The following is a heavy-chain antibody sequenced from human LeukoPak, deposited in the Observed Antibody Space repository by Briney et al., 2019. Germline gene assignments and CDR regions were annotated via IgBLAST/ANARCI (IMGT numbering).Heavy chain of an antibody. J-gene: IGHJ3*02. V-gene: IGHV4-4*09. Sequence: TSETLSLTCTVSGGSISSYYWSWIRQPPGKGLEWIGYIYTSGSTNYNPSLKSRVTISVDTSKNQFSLKLSSVTAADTAVYYCARADWGSDAFDIWGQGTMVTVSS. CDR3: ARADWGSDAFDI. D-gene: IGHD7-27*01. CDR1: GGSISSYY. CDR2: IYTSGST.